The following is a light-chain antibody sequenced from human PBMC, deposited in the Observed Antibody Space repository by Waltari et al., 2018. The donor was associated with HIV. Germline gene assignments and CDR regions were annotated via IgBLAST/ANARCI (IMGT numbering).Light chain of an antibody. CDR1: SSDIGSYY. J-gene: IGLJ2*01. Sequence: QSVLTQPPSASGTPGQRVTISCSGSSSDIGSYYVYWFQQLPGTAPTLLIYRKNQRPSGVPDLFSGSKSGTSASLAISGLRSEDEADYYCATWDDNLSGVVFGGGTKLTVL. CDR2: RKN. V-gene: IGLV1-47*01. CDR3: ATWDDNLSGVV.